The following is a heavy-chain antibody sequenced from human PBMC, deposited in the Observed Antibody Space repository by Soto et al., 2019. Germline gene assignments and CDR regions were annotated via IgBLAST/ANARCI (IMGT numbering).Heavy chain of an antibody. CDR2: IDPSDSYT. CDR1: GYSFTSYW. CDR3: ARSRGGCSSTSCYHYGMDV. J-gene: IGHJ6*02. D-gene: IGHD2-2*01. V-gene: IGHV5-10-1*01. Sequence: PGESLKISCKGSGYSFTSYWISWVRQMPGKGLEWMGRIDPSDSYTNYSPSFQGHVTISADKSISTAYLQWSSLKASDTAMYYCARSRGGCSSTSCYHYGMDVWGQGTTVTVSS.